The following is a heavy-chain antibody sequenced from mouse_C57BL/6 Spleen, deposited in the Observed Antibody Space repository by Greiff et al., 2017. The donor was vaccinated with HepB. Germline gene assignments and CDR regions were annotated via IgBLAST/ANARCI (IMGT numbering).Heavy chain of an antibody. CDR2: IDPNSGGT. Sequence: VKLQQPGAELVKPGASVKLSCKASGYTFTSYWMHWVKQRPGRGLEWIGRIDPNSGGTKYNEKFKSKATLTVDKPSSTAYMQLSSLTSEDSAVYYCARGDYDYDETGPWFAYWGQGTLVTVSA. CDR3: ARGDYDYDETGPWFAY. D-gene: IGHD2-4*01. V-gene: IGHV1-72*01. J-gene: IGHJ3*01. CDR1: GYTFTSYW.